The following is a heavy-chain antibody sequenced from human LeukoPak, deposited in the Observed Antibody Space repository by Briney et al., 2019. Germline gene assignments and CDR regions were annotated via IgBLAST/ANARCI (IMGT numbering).Heavy chain of an antibody. D-gene: IGHD5-24*01. CDR1: GFTFSLYG. CDR3: AKDPKDGYKYFDY. J-gene: IGHJ4*02. CDR2: IRYDGTIK. V-gene: IGHV3-30*02. Sequence: GGSLRLSCAASGFTFSLYGMHWVSQAPGKGLEWVAFIRYDGTIKYYADSVKGRFTISRDNSKNTLYMQMNSLRGEDTATYYCAKDPKDGYKYFDYWGQGTLITVSS.